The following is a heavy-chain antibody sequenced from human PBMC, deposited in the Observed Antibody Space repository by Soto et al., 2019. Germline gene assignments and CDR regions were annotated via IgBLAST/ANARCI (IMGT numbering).Heavy chain of an antibody. CDR3: ARNEVVAADQYFQH. CDR1: GGSISSSSSY. J-gene: IGHJ1*01. V-gene: IGHV4-39*07. CDR2: IYYLGNT. Sequence: PSETLSLTCTVSGGSISSSSSYWGWIRQPPGKGLEWVGSIYYLGNTNYNPSLKSRVTISVDTSKNQFSLKLSSVTAADTAVYYCARNEVVAADQYFQHWGQGTLVTVSS. D-gene: IGHD2-15*01.